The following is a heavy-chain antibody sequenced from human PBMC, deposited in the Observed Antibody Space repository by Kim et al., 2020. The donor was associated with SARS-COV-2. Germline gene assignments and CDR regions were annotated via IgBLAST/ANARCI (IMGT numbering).Heavy chain of an antibody. CDR3: ARDAGYCSSTSCYTGMDV. D-gene: IGHD2-2*02. Sequence: KGRFNISRDNTKNSLYLQMNSLRAEDTAVYYCARDAGYCSSTSCYTGMDVWGQGTTVTVSS. J-gene: IGHJ6*02. V-gene: IGHV3-11*06.